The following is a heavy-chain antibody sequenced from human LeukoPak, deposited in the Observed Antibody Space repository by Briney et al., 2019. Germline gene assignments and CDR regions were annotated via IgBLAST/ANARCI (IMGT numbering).Heavy chain of an antibody. Sequence: GESLKISCKGSGYTFTKYWIGWVRQTPGKGLECMGIIYPGDSDTRYSPSFQGQVTISADKSISTAYLQWSSLKASDTAMYYCARRDMATNTPFDYRGQGTLVTVSS. CDR1: GYTFTKYW. D-gene: IGHD5-24*01. CDR2: IYPGDSDT. V-gene: IGHV5-51*01. J-gene: IGHJ4*02. CDR3: ARRDMATNTPFDY.